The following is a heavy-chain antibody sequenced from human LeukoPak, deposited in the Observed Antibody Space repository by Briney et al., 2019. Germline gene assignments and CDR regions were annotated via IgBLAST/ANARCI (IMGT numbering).Heavy chain of an antibody. CDR3: AKGGSTNFYYGDV. CDR1: GGSMTNLY. J-gene: IGHJ6*02. V-gene: IGHV4-59*01. D-gene: IGHD2/OR15-2a*01. CDR2: IYDSGST. Sequence: TLETLSLTCSVSGGSMTNLYWTWIRQPPGKGLEWIGDIYDSGSTRYNTSLESRVTISVDTSKNQFSLKLSSVTAADTAVYYCAKGGSTNFYYGDVWGQGTTVTVSS.